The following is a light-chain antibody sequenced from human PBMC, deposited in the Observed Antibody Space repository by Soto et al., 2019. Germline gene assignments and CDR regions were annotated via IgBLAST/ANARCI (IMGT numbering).Light chain of an antibody. CDR3: SSYTSSSTRSTYV. J-gene: IGLJ1*01. V-gene: IGLV2-14*03. CDR2: DVS. CDR1: SSDVGGYNY. Sequence: QSVLTQPASVSGSPGQSITISCTGTSSDVGGYNYVSWYQHHPGKAPKLMIYDVSNRPSGVSNRFSGSKSGNTASLTISGLHAEDEADYYGSSYTSSSTRSTYVFGTGTKLTVL.